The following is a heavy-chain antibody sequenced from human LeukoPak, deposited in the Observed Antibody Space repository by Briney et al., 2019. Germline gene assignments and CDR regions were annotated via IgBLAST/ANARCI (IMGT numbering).Heavy chain of an antibody. V-gene: IGHV3-30*02. CDR1: GFTFDDYA. J-gene: IGHJ4*02. D-gene: IGHD3-10*01. Sequence: GRSLRLSCAASGFTFDDYAMHWVRQAPGKGLEWVAFIRYDGSNKYYADSVKGRFTISRDNSKNTLYLQMNSLRAEDTAVYYCATLLLVCEACHNDYWGQGTLVTVSS. CDR2: IRYDGSNK. CDR3: ATLLLVCEACHNDY.